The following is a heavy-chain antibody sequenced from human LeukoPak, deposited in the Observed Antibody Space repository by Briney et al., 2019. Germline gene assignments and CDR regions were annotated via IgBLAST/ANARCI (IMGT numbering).Heavy chain of an antibody. Sequence: SENLSLTCTVSGGSISSYYWSWIRQPPGNGLEWMGYIYYSGSTNYNPSLKSRVTITVDTSKNQFSLKLSSVTAADTAVYYCARSPSMVRGVIYWFDPWGQGTLVTVSS. J-gene: IGHJ5*02. V-gene: IGHV4-59*01. CDR2: IYYSGST. CDR3: ARSPSMVRGVIYWFDP. D-gene: IGHD3-10*01. CDR1: GGSISSYY.